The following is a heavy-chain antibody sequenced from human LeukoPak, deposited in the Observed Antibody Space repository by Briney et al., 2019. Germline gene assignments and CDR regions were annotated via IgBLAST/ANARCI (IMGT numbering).Heavy chain of an antibody. J-gene: IGHJ4*02. Sequence: GGSLRLSCAASGFTFSSYWMNWARQAPGKGLEWVSVIYSDGSTYYADSVKGRFTISRDNSKNTLDLQMTGLRAEDTAVYYCAKDSSRYSGSYLSFDYWGQGTLVTVSS. V-gene: IGHV3-53*01. CDR2: IYSDGST. CDR1: GFTFSSYW. CDR3: AKDSSRYSGSYLSFDY. D-gene: IGHD1-26*01.